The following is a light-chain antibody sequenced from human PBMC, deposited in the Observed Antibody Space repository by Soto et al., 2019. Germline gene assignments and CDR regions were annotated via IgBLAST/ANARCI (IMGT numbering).Light chain of an antibody. J-gene: IGKJ5*01. CDR3: QQSYSTPTIT. V-gene: IGKV1-39*01. Sequence: DIQMTQSPSSLSASVGDRVTITCRASQSIGNHLNWYRHQPGKPPDLLIYVASSLHSGVPSRFSGSGSGTDFTLTISSLQPQDFATYYCQQSYSTPTITVGQGTRREIK. CDR1: QSIGNH. CDR2: VAS.